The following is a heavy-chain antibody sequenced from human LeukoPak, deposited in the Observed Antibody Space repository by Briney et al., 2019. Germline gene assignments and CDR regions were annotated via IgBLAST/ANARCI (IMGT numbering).Heavy chain of an antibody. D-gene: IGHD3-3*01. J-gene: IGHJ4*02. CDR2: ISGSGGST. CDR1: GFTFSSYA. V-gene: IGHV3-23*01. Sequence: GGSLRLSCAASGFTFSSYAMSWVRQAPGKGLELVSAISGSGGSTYYADSVKGRFTISRDNSKNTLYLQMNSLRAEDTAVYYCAKALHYDFWSGSRSIYFDYWGQGTLVTVSS. CDR3: AKALHYDFWSGSRSIYFDY.